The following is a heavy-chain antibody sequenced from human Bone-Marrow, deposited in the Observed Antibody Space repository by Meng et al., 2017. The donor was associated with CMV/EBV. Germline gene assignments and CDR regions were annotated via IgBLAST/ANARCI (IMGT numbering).Heavy chain of an antibody. J-gene: IGHJ6*02. D-gene: IGHD6-19*01. CDR3: ARALDSSGWSYYYYYGMDV. V-gene: IGHV3-21*01. Sequence: GESLKISCAASGFTFSSYAMNWVRQAPGKGLEWVSSISSSSSYIYYADSVKGRFTISRDNAKNSLYLQMNSLRAEDTAVYYCARALDSSGWSYYYYYGMDVWGQGTTVTVSS. CDR2: ISSSSSYI. CDR1: GFTFSSYA.